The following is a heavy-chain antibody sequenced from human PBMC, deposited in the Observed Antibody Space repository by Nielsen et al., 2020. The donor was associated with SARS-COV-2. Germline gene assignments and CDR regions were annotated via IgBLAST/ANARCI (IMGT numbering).Heavy chain of an antibody. Sequence: GESLKISCAASGFTFSSYEMNWVRQAPGKGLEWVSYISSSSSYTNYADSVKGRFTISRDNAKNSLYLQMNSLRAEDTAVYYCARDEGYGDCPMDVWGQGTTVTVSS. V-gene: IGHV3-21*05. CDR3: ARDEGYGDCPMDV. CDR2: ISSSSSYT. J-gene: IGHJ6*02. CDR1: GFTFSSYE. D-gene: IGHD4-17*01.